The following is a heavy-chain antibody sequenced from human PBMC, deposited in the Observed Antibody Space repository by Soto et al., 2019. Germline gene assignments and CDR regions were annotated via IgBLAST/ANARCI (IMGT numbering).Heavy chain of an antibody. D-gene: IGHD1-26*01. V-gene: IGHV3-23*01. CDR2: ISENGRFT. J-gene: IGHJ4*02. CDR1: GFTFSTYT. Sequence: PGGSLRLSCAASGFTFSTYTMNWVRQAPGKGLEWVSGISENGRFTYYAGSVRGRFTISRDDSKKMMFLQMSSLRAGDTAVYYCAKSGPTNFFDHWGQGSLVTVSS. CDR3: AKSGPTNFFDH.